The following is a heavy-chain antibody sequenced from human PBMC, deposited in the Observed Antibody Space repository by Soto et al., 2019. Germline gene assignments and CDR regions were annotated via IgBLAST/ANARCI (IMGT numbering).Heavy chain of an antibody. Sequence: VASVKVSCKXSGYTFSTYALHWVRQAPGQGLEWMGWINGGNGHTRYSQKFKDRVTISRDTPASTAYMELSGLRSEDTAVYYCARGKGMEENYYYYGMDVWGQGTTVTVSS. J-gene: IGHJ6*02. CDR3: ARGKGMEENYYYYGMDV. V-gene: IGHV1-3*01. D-gene: IGHD1-1*01. CDR2: INGGNGHT. CDR1: GYTFSTYA.